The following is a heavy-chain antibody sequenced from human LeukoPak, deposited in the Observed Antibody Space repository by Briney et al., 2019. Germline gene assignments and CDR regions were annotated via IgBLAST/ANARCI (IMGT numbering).Heavy chain of an antibody. Sequence: GSLRLSCAASGFPFSSYWMHWVRQAPGKGLVWVSRINSDGSSTSYPDSVKGRFTISRDNAKNTLYLQMNSLRAEDTAVYYCARSPSYYYDSSGYWGAFDPWGQGTLVTVSS. J-gene: IGHJ5*02. CDR2: INSDGSST. V-gene: IGHV3-74*01. D-gene: IGHD3-22*01. CDR1: GFPFSSYW. CDR3: ARSPSYYYDSSGYWGAFDP.